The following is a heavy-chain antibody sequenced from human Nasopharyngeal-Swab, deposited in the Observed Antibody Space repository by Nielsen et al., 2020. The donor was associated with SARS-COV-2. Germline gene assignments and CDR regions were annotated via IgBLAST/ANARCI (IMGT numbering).Heavy chain of an antibody. CDR1: GGSISSSSYY. Sequence: SETLSLTCTVSGGSISSSSYYWGWIRQPPGKGLEWIGSIYYSGSTYYNPSLKSRVTISVDTSKNQFSLKLSSVTAADTAVYYCAIEGLLWFREIPNWFDPWGQGTLVTVSS. D-gene: IGHD3-10*01. CDR3: AIEGLLWFREIPNWFDP. CDR2: IYYSGST. V-gene: IGHV4-39*07. J-gene: IGHJ5*02.